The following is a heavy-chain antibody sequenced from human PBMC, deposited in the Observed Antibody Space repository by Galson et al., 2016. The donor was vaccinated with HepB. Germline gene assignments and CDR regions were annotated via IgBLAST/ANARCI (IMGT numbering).Heavy chain of an antibody. Sequence: TLSLTCAVSGGSISSGGYSWNWIRQPPGKGLEWIGYLYHSGSTYYNPSLKSRVTILVARSKNQFSLKLSSVTAADTAVYYCASGLMLTFGGVISDAFDIWGRGTMAAVSS. J-gene: IGHJ3*02. D-gene: IGHD3-16*01. CDR3: ASGLMLTFGGVISDAFDI. CDR1: GGSISSGGYS. V-gene: IGHV4-30-2*01. CDR2: LYHSGST.